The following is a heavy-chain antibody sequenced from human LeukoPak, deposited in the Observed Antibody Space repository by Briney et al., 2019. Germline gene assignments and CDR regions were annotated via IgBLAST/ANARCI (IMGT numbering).Heavy chain of an antibody. J-gene: IGHJ4*02. Sequence: GGSLRLSCAASGFTFSSYGMHWVRQAPGKGLEWVAFIRYDGSNKYYADSVRGRFTISRDNSKNTLYLQMNSLRAEDTAVYYCAKDAEAIVVVPAAIDYWGQGTLVTVSS. D-gene: IGHD2-2*02. CDR1: GFTFSSYG. CDR2: IRYDGSNK. CDR3: AKDAEAIVVVPAAIDY. V-gene: IGHV3-30*02.